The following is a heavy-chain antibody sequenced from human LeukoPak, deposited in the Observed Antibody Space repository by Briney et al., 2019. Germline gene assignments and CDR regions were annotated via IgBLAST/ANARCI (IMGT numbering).Heavy chain of an antibody. J-gene: IGHJ5*02. D-gene: IGHD2-2*01. Sequence: RASVKVSCKTSGYTFTNYDINWVRQATGQGLEWMGWMNPNSGNAGYAQKFQGRVSMTRDTSISTAYMELSSLGSEDTAVYYCARTDCSSAKCDVNWFDPWGQGTLVTVSS. CDR1: GYTFTNYD. CDR3: ARTDCSSAKCDVNWFDP. CDR2: MNPNSGNA. V-gene: IGHV1-8*01.